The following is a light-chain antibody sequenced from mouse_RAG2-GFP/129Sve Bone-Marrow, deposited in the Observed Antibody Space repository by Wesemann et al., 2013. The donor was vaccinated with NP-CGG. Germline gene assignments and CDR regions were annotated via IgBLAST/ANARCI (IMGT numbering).Light chain of an antibody. CDR2: WAS. Sequence: DIVMTQSHKFMSTSVGDRVSITCKASQDVGTAVAWYQQKPGQSPKLLIYWASTRHTGVPDRFTGSGSGTDFTLTISNVQSEDLADYFCQQYSSYPSLTFGAWDQAGAET. CDR1: QDVGTA. V-gene: IGKV6-23*01. CDR3: QQYSSYPSLT. J-gene: IGKJ5*01.